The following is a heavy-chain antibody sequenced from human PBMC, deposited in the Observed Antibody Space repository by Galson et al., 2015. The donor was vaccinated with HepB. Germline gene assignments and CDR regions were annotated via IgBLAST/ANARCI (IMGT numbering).Heavy chain of an antibody. V-gene: IGHV3-30*18. J-gene: IGHJ4*02. CDR2: ISYDGSNK. Sequence: SLRLSCAASGFTFSSYGMHWVRQAPGKGLEWVAVISYDGSNKYYADSVKGRFTISRDNSKNTLYLQMNSLRAEDTAVYYCAKTLAYWGQGTLVTVSS. CDR3: AKTLAY. CDR1: GFTFSSYG.